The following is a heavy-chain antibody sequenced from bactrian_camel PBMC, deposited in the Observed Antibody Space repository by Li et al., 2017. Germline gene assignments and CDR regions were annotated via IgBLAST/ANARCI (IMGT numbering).Heavy chain of an antibody. CDR3: VKPNPDARGGFDH. J-gene: IGHJ4*01. CDR1: GFTFSLYS. Sequence: DVQLVESGGGLVQPGGSLRLSCAASGFTFSLYSMTWVRQTPGKGLEWVSRIIHDGDITSYADSVKGRFTISRDNAKNTLYLQLNSLKPEDTAVYYCVKPNPDARGGFDHWGQGTQVTVS. D-gene: IGHD1*01. CDR2: IIHDGDIT. V-gene: IGHV3S31*01.